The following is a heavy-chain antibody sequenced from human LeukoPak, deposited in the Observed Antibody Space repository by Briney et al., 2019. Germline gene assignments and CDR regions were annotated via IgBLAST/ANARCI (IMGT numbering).Heavy chain of an antibody. D-gene: IGHD3-22*01. J-gene: IGHJ3*02. CDR2: INHSGST. CDR3: ARIRDSSGYPDAFDI. CDR1: GGSFSGYY. Sequence: PSETLSLTCAVYGGSFSGYYWSWIRQPPGKGLEWIGEINHSGSTNYNPSLKSRVTISVDTSKNQFSLKLSSVTAADTAVYYCARIRDSSGYPDAFDIWGQGTMVTVSS. V-gene: IGHV4-34*01.